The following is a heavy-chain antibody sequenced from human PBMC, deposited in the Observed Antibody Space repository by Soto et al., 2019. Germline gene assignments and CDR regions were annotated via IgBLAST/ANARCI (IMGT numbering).Heavy chain of an antibody. D-gene: IGHD2-15*01. CDR2: INWNGGST. CDR1: GFTFDDYG. J-gene: IGHJ2*01. Sequence: EVQLVESGGGVVRPGGSLRLSCAASGFTFDDYGMSWVRQAPGKGLEWVSGINWNGGSTGYADSVKGRFTISRDNAKNDMYLQMNSLRAEDTALYHCARGLGYCSGGSCRNWYFDLWGRGTLVTVSS. CDR3: ARGLGYCSGGSCRNWYFDL. V-gene: IGHV3-20*01.